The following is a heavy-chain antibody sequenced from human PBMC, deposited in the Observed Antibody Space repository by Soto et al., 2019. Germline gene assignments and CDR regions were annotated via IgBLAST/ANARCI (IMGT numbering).Heavy chain of an antibody. CDR3: ARDRLEYYYDSSGQYYYYGMDV. J-gene: IGHJ6*02. D-gene: IGHD3-22*01. CDR1: GFTFSSYG. Sequence: SLRLSCAASGFTFSSYGMHWVRQAPGKGLEWVAVIWYDGSNKYYADSVKGRFTISRDNSKNTLYLQMNSLRAEDTAVYYCARDRLEYYYDSSGQYYYYGMDVWGQGTTVTVSS. CDR2: IWYDGSNK. V-gene: IGHV3-33*01.